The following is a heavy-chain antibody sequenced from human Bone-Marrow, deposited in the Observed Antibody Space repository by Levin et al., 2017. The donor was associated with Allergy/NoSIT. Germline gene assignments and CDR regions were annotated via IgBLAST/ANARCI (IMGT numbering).Heavy chain of an antibody. CDR2: CYWDADN. J-gene: IGHJ4*02. Sequence: SGPTLVKPTQTLTLTCTFSGFSLSTSGVGVGWIRQPPGKALEWLAFCYWDADNRYSPSLKSRLTVTKDTSKNQVVLTMTNMDPVDTATYYCAHRRGGHNWNHGDFDYWGQGILVTVSS. V-gene: IGHV2-5*02. CDR1: GFSLSTSGVG. D-gene: IGHD1-14*01. CDR3: AHRRGGHNWNHGDFDY.